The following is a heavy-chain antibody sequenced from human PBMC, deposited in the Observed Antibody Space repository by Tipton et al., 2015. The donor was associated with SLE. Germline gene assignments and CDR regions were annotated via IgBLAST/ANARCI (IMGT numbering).Heavy chain of an antibody. Sequence: TLSLTCTVSGGSIRSYYWSWIRLTPGKGLEWIGDIYYRGSPYYRESTTYNPSLESRATMSLDTPKNQFSLKLNSATAADTAVYYCARGGTDYDVWLGCPYFDLWGRGTLVTVSS. J-gene: IGHJ2*01. V-gene: IGHV4-59*01. CDR2: IYYRGSPYYREST. CDR3: ARGGTDYDVWLGCPYFDL. CDR1: GGSIRSYY. D-gene: IGHD3-3*01.